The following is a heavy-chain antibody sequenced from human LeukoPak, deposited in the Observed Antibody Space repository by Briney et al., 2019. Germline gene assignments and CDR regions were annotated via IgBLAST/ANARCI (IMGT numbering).Heavy chain of an antibody. J-gene: IGHJ4*02. V-gene: IGHV4-38-2*01. D-gene: IGHD4-17*01. Sequence: SETLSLTCAVSGYSISSGYYWGWIRQPPGEGLEWIGSIYHSGSTYYNPSLKSRVTISVDTSKNQFSLKLSSVTAADTAVYYCASTSGYGDYDYWGQGTLVTVSS. CDR1: GYSISSGYY. CDR2: IYHSGST. CDR3: ASTSGYGDYDY.